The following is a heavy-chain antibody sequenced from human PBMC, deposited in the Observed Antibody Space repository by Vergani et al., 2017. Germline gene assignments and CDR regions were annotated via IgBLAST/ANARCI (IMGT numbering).Heavy chain of an antibody. Sequence: EVQLEESGGGLVLPGRSLRLSCVASGFTSAGYAMHWVRQAPGKGLEWVSGISWNSNSIGYADSVKGRFTISRDNAKNSLYLHMNSLRAEDTALYYCADLYGDDGFSPFWGQGTLVTVSS. J-gene: IGHJ4*02. CDR2: ISWNSNSI. CDR3: ADLYGDDGFSPF. CDR1: GFTSAGYA. V-gene: IGHV3-9*02. D-gene: IGHD2-21*01.